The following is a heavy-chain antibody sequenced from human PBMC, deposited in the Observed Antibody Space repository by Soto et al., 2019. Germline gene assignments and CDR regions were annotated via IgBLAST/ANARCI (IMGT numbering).Heavy chain of an antibody. Sequence: EVQLLESGGGLVQPGGSLRLSCAASGFTFSSYAMSWVRQAPGKGLVWVSAISGSGGSTYYADSVKGRFTISRDNSKTALYLQMNSLRAEDTAVSYCAKEVVVVPAASFDYWGQGTLVTVSS. J-gene: IGHJ4*02. CDR1: GFTFSSYA. V-gene: IGHV3-23*01. CDR3: AKEVVVVPAASFDY. CDR2: ISGSGGST. D-gene: IGHD2-2*01.